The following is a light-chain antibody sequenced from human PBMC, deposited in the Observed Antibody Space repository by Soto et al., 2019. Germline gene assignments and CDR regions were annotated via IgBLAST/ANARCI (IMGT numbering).Light chain of an antibody. CDR1: SSDVGGYNY. CDR3: SSYTSSSTLVV. CDR2: DVS. J-gene: IGLJ2*01. V-gene: IGLV2-14*01. Sequence: QSVLTQPASVSGSPGQSITISCTGTSSDVGGYNYVSWYQQHPGKAPKLMIYDVSNRPSGVSNRFSGSKSGNTASLTIDGLQAEDEADYYCSSYTSSSTLVVFGGGTKLTVL.